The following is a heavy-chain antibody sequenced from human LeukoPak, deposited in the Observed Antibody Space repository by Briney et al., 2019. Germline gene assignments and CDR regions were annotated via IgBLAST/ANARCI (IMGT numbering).Heavy chain of an antibody. CDR3: AGHRWFGERFDY. J-gene: IGHJ4*02. D-gene: IGHD3-10*01. CDR1: GFTFSSHG. Sequence: PGGSLRLSCVASGFTFSSHGMNWVRQAPGKGLEWVSGIIPSGHTTYYADSVRGRFTISRDNSKNTLYLQMNSLRAEDTAVYYCAGHRWFGERFDYWGQGTLVTVSS. CDR2: IIPSGHTT. V-gene: IGHV3-23*01.